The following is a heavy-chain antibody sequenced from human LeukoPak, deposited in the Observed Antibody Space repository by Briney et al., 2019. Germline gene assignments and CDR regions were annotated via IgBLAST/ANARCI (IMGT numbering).Heavy chain of an antibody. V-gene: IGHV4-59*12. J-gene: IGHJ4*02. CDR2: IYYSGST. CDR1: GGSISSYY. Sequence: SETLSLTCTVSGGSISSYYWSWIRQPPGKGLEWIGYIYYSGSTKYNPSLKSRVTMSVDTSKNQFSLRLNSVTAADTAVYYCARALNPLTGTYYFDYWGQGTLVTVSS. CDR3: ARALNPLTGTYYFDY.